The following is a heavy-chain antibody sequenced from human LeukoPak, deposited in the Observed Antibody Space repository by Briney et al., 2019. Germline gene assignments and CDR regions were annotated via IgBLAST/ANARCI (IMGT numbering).Heavy chain of an antibody. Sequence: ASVKVSCKASGYTFTSYDINWVRQATGQGLEWMGWMNPNSGNTGYAQKFQSRVTMTRNTSISTAYMELSSLRSEDTAVYYCARGRGAVGADRSDTYFDYWGQGTLVTVSS. CDR1: GYTFTSYD. CDR2: MNPNSGNT. J-gene: IGHJ4*02. D-gene: IGHD1-26*01. V-gene: IGHV1-8*01. CDR3: ARGRGAVGADRSDTYFDY.